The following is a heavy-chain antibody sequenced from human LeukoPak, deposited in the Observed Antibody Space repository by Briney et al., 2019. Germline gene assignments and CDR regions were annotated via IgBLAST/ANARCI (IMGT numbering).Heavy chain of an antibody. CDR2: IRYDGSNK. J-gene: IGHJ4*02. V-gene: IGHV3-30*02. CDR1: GFTFSSYG. Sequence: GGSLRLSCAASGFTFSSYGIHWVRQAPGKGLEWVAFIRYDGSNKYYADSVKGRFTISRDNSKNTLYLQMNSLRAEDTAVYYCAKVVVVPAATELRYWGQGTLVTVSS. CDR3: AKVVVVPAATELRY. D-gene: IGHD2-2*01.